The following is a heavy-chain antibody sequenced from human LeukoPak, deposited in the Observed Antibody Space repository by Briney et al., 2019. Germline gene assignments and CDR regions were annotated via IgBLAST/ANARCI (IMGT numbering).Heavy chain of an antibody. D-gene: IGHD1-26*01. CDR3: ARRRGRYSGDAFDI. J-gene: IGHJ3*02. V-gene: IGHV5-51*01. CDR2: IYPGDSDT. Sequence: GESLKISCKGPGYRFTTYWISWVRQIPGKGLEWMGFIYPGDSDTRYSPSFQGQVTISADKSMSTAYLQWSSLKASDTAMYYCARRRGRYSGDAFDIWGQGTMVTVSS. CDR1: GYRFTTYW.